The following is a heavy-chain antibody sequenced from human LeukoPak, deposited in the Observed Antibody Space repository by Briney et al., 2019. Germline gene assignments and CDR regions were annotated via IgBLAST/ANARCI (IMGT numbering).Heavy chain of an antibody. J-gene: IGHJ6*03. CDR2: ICGSGSN. Sequence: PAETLTLSCTASGCTIISYYWHWIRQSAGTGLEWMARICGSGSNDYNPSLERRLTILLDTTRKQFSLRLTSVTGADAAVYYCARLTFYDSTGYSPGYYMAVWGKGTTVSVFS. V-gene: IGHV4-4*07. CDR1: GCTIISYY. D-gene: IGHD3-22*01. CDR3: ARLTFYDSTGYSPGYYMAV.